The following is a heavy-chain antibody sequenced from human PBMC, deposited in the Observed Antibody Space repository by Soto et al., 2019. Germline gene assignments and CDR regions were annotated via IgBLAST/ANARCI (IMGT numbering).Heavy chain of an antibody. CDR3: VREGDYSDNNGYPLFDY. J-gene: IGHJ4*02. D-gene: IGHD3-22*01. Sequence: QVQLQESGPGLLKPSETLSLTCTVSGASMRNYYWSWIRQPAGKGLEWIGRIFGSGETYYNPSLKSRIILSVDLSTSQFSLELTSVTAADTAVYFCVREGDYSDNNGYPLFDYWGQGTLVTVSP. V-gene: IGHV4-4*07. CDR2: IFGSGET. CDR1: GASMRNYY.